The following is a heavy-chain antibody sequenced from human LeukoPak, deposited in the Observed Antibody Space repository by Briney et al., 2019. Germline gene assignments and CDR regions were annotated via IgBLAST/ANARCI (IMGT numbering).Heavy chain of an antibody. CDR3: AREPRGVVAVDY. CDR2: ISGSGGST. V-gene: IGHV3-23*01. CDR1: GFTFSSYA. J-gene: IGHJ4*02. Sequence: GGSLRLSCAASGFTFSSYAMSWVRQAPGKGLEWVSAISGSGGSTYYADSVKGRFTISRDNSKNTLYLQMSSLRAEDTAVYYCAREPRGVVAVDYWGQGALVTVSS. D-gene: IGHD2-15*01.